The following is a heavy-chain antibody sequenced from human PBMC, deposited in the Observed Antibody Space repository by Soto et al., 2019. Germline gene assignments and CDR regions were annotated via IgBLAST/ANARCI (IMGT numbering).Heavy chain of an antibody. CDR3: ARDLGYQTLDY. J-gene: IGHJ4*02. Sequence: EVQLVESGGGLVQPGGSLRLSCAASGLTFSRSWMSWARQAPGKGLQWVANINQDGSERYYLDSVMGRFTISRDNAKNSLYLQMSSLRAEDTAVYYCARDLGYQTLDYWGQGTLVTVSS. CDR2: INQDGSER. CDR1: GLTFSRSW. V-gene: IGHV3-7*01. D-gene: IGHD6-25*01.